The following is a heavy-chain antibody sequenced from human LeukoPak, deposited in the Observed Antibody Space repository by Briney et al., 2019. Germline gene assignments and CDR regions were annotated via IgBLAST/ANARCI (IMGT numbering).Heavy chain of an antibody. V-gene: IGHV4-34*01. CDR2: INHSGST. D-gene: IGHD5-18*01. CDR1: GGSFSGYY. J-gene: IGHJ4*02. Sequence: PSETLSLTCAVYGGSFSGYYWSWIRQPPGKGLEWIGEINHSGSTNYNPSLKSRVTISVDTSKNQFSLKLSSVTAADTAVYYCARGGYSYGFRVAPIGYWGQGTLVTVSS. CDR3: ARGGYSYGFRVAPIGY.